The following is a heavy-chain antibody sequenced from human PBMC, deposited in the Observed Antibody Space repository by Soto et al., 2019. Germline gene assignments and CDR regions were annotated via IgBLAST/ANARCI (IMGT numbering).Heavy chain of an antibody. CDR3: ARGMTTVTTFDY. J-gene: IGHJ4*02. CDR2: IHHGGTT. Sequence: SETLSLTCAVYGGSFSGHQWSWIRRPPGKGLEWIGEIHHGGTTNYSPSLKSRVTISVDRSKNQFSLKLSSVTAADTAVYYCARGMTTVTTFDYWGQGTLVTVSS. D-gene: IGHD4-17*01. V-gene: IGHV4-34*01. CDR1: GGSFSGHQ.